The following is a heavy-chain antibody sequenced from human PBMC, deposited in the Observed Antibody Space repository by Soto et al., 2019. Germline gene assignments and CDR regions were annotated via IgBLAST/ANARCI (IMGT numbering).Heavy chain of an antibody. J-gene: IGHJ4*02. D-gene: IGHD2-2*01. Sequence: PSETLSLTCAVSGGAINTNNYYCGWVRQAPGKGLEWIGSVFYDGTTYYSPSLKSRVTISLATSRTQFSLKLNSVTAADAAVYYCARLVVGSPGANGWGQGTRVTVAS. CDR3: ARLVVGSPGANG. V-gene: IGHV4-39*01. CDR2: VFYDGTT. CDR1: GGAINTNNYY.